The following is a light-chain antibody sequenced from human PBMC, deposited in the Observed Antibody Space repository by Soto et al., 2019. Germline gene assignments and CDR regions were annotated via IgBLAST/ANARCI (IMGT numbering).Light chain of an antibody. V-gene: IGLV2-14*03. J-gene: IGLJ1*01. CDR1: SSDVGGYNF. CDR3: TSYTTSITYV. Sequence: QSALTQPASVSGSPGQSITISCTGTSSDVGGYNFVSWYQHHPGKAPKLIIYDVSNRPSGVSNRFSGSKSGNTASLTISGLQAEDEAEYYCTSYTTSITYVFGTGNKLTVL. CDR2: DVS.